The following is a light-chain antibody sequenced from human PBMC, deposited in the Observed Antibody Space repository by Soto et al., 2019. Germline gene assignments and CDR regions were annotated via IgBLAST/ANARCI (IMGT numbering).Light chain of an antibody. CDR1: TSNIGKNA. V-gene: IGLV1-36*01. CDR3: AAWDDSLNGPV. Sequence: QSVLTQPPSVSEAPRQRVTISCSGSTSNIGKNAVNWYQQLPGKAPKLLIYCDDLLPSGVSDRFFGSKSGTSASLAISGLQSEDEADYFCAAWDDSLNGPVFGGGTKVTVL. J-gene: IGLJ2*01. CDR2: CDD.